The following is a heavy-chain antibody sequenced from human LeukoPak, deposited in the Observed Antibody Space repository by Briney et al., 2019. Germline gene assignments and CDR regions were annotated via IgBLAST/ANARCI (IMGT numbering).Heavy chain of an antibody. D-gene: IGHD4-23*01. V-gene: IGHV1-69*13. Sequence: SVKVSCKASGGTFSSYAISWVRQAPGQGLEWMGGIIPIFGTANYAQKFQGRVTITADESTSTAYMELSSLRSEDTAVYYCARGYGGNPEDYYYYGMDVWGQGTTVTVSS. CDR3: ARGYGGNPEDYYYYGMDV. CDR1: GGTFSSYA. CDR2: IIPIFGTA. J-gene: IGHJ6*02.